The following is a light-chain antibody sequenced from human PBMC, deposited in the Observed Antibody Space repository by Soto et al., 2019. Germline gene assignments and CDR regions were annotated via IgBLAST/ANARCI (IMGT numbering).Light chain of an antibody. J-gene: IGKJ4*01. Sequence: DIQMTQSPSSLSASVGDRVTITCRASQVSSNDLAWYQQKPGKVPKLLRYAASTLQSGVPSRFSGSGSGTDVTLTISSLHREDVAPYYCQKYNSAPRTFGGGTQVEIK. CDR3: QKYNSAPRT. CDR1: QVSSND. V-gene: IGKV1-27*01. CDR2: AAS.